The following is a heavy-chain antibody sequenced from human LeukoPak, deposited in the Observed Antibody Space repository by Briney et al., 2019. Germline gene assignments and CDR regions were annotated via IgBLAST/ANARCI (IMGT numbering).Heavy chain of an antibody. CDR1: GGTFSSYA. J-gene: IGHJ6*02. CDR3: ARDNYYGSGPYYYYYGMDV. D-gene: IGHD3-10*01. CDR2: IIPILGMA. Sequence: GSSVKVSCKASGGTFSSYAISWVRQAPGQGLEWMGRIIPILGMANYAQKFQGRVTITADKSTSTAYMELSSLRSEDTAVYYCARDNYYGSGPYYYYYGMDVWGQGTTVTVSS. V-gene: IGHV1-69*04.